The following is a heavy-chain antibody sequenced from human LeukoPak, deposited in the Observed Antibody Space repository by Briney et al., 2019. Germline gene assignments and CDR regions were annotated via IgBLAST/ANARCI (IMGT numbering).Heavy chain of an antibody. J-gene: IGHJ4*02. D-gene: IGHD2-21*02. CDR1: GFIFSTYW. CDR2: INQDGSVK. V-gene: IGHV3-7*01. Sequence: PGGSLRLSCAASGFIFSTYWMSWVRQAPGKGLEWVANINQDGSVKYYVDSVKGRFTISRDNAKNSLFLQLSSLRAEDTAVYYCARAAYCGGDCYYYFDSWGQGTLVTVSS. CDR3: ARAAYCGGDCYYYFDS.